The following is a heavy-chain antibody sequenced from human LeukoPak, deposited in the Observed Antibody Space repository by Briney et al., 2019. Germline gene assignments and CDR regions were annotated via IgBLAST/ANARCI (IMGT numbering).Heavy chain of an antibody. Sequence: PGGSLRLSCAASGFTFSSYSMNWVRQAPGKGLEWVSSISSSSSYIYYADSVKGRFTISRDNAKNSLYLQMNSLRAEDTAVYCCARATGVVVPATIFHYYYGMDLWGQGTTVTVSS. CDR1: GFTFSSYS. V-gene: IGHV3-21*01. J-gene: IGHJ6*02. D-gene: IGHD2-2*01. CDR3: ARATGVVVPATIFHYYYGMDL. CDR2: ISSSSSYI.